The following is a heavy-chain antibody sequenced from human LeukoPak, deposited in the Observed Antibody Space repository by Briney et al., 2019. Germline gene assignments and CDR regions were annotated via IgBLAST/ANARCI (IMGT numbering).Heavy chain of an antibody. Sequence: GGSLRLSCAASGFTFSSYAMSWVRQAPGKGLEWVSAISGSGGSTYYADSVKGRFTISRDNSKNTLYLQMNSLRAEDTAVYYCARGVSGYDYAYYYYYYMDVWGKGTTVTVSS. D-gene: IGHD5-12*01. J-gene: IGHJ6*03. V-gene: IGHV3-23*01. CDR2: ISGSGGST. CDR3: ARGVSGYDYAYYYYYYMDV. CDR1: GFTFSSYA.